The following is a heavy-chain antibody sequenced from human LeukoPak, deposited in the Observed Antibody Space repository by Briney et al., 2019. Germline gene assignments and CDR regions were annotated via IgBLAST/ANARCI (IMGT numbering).Heavy chain of an antibody. J-gene: IGHJ3*01. Sequence: GGTLRLSCAASGFTFSDYGMYWVRQAPGKGLEWVALIWYDGGKKYYTDSVRGRFTISRDNSKNTLYLQMNSLRAEDTAVYYCVRYCNGGSCYRAAFDVWGPGTTVTVSS. CDR3: VRYCNGGSCYRAAFDV. CDR1: GFTFSDYG. V-gene: IGHV3-33*01. D-gene: IGHD2-15*01. CDR2: IWYDGGKK.